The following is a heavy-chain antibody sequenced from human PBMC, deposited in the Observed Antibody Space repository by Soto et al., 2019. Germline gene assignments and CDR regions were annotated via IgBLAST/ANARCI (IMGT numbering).Heavy chain of an antibody. V-gene: IGHV3-21*01. D-gene: IGHD2-8*01. Sequence: GGSLRLSCAASGFTFSSYSMNWVRQAPGKGLEWVSSISSSSSYIYYADSVKGRFTISRDNAKNSLYLQMNSLRAEDTAVYYCAREDRSTLMVYVFDYWGQGTLVTVSS. CDR3: AREDRSTLMVYVFDY. J-gene: IGHJ4*02. CDR2: ISSSSSYI. CDR1: GFTFSSYS.